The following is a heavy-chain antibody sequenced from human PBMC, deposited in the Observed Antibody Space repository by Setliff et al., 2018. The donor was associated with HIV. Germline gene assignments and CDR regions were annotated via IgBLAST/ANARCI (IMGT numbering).Heavy chain of an antibody. CDR2: INSGSNYI. V-gene: IGHV3-21*04. D-gene: IGHD6-13*01. Sequence: GGSLRLSCAASGFSFSSYSMHWVRQAPGKELEWVSSINSGSNYIYYTDSVKGRFTISRDNSKNTLYLQMNSLRAEDTAVYYCAKPPRPSSWPQYYFDYCGQGTLVTVSS. CDR1: GFSFSSYS. CDR3: AKPPRPSSWPQYYFDY. J-gene: IGHJ4*02.